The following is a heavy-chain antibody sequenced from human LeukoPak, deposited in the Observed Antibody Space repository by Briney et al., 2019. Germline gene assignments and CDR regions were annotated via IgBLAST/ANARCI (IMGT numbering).Heavy chain of an antibody. Sequence: ASVKVSCRASGYTFTRYSMNWVRQAPGQGLEWMGGIIPIFGTANYAQKFQGRVTITADESTSTAYMELSSLRSEDTAVYYCASTGYCSGGSCYPGPYWGQGTLVTVSS. CDR1: GYTFTRYS. CDR3: ASTGYCSGGSCYPGPY. CDR2: IIPIFGTA. D-gene: IGHD2-15*01. V-gene: IGHV1-69*13. J-gene: IGHJ4*02.